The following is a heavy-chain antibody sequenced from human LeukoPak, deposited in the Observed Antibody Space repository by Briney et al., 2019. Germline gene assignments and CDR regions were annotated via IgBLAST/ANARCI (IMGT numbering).Heavy chain of an antibody. V-gene: IGHV4-39*01. CDR2: IYCSGST. D-gene: IGHD3-3*01. Sequence: SETLSLTCTVSGGSIRSRTYYWGWIRQPPGKGLEWIGTIYCSGSTYYNPSLKSRVTISVDTSKDQFSLKVNSVTAADTAVYYCATSNFWSGYSDYWGQGTLVTVSS. J-gene: IGHJ4*02. CDR1: GGSIRSRTYY. CDR3: ATSNFWSGYSDY.